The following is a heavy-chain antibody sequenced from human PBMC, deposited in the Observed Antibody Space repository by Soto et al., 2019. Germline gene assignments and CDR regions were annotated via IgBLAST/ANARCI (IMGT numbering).Heavy chain of an antibody. J-gene: IGHJ6*02. D-gene: IGHD6-13*01. CDR2: IYYSGST. CDR3: ARDGGWAAAGTNYYYGMDV. CDR1: GGSISSGGYY. Sequence: QVQLQESGPGLVKPSQTLSLTCTVSGGSISSGGYYWSWIRQHPGKGLEWIGDIYYSGSTYYNPSLKGRVTISVDTSKNQFSLKLSSVTAADTAVYYCARDGGWAAAGTNYYYGMDVWGQGTTVTVSS. V-gene: IGHV4-31*03.